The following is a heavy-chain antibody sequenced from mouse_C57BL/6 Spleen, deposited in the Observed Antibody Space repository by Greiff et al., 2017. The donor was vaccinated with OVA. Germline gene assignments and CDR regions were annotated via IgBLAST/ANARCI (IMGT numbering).Heavy chain of an antibody. CDR3: ARGGEFAY. V-gene: IGHV5-16*01. J-gene: IGHJ3*01. Sequence: EVQLQQSEGGLVQPGSSMKLSCTASGFTFSDYYMAWVRQVPEKGLEWVANINYDGSSTYYLDSLKSRFIISRDNAKNILYLQMSSLKSEDTATYYCARGGEFAYWGQGTLVTVSA. CDR1: GFTFSDYY. CDR2: INYDGSST.